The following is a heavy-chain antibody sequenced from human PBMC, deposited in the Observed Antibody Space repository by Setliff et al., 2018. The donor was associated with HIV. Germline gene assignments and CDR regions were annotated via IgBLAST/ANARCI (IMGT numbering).Heavy chain of an antibody. CDR1: GGSFSSSY. J-gene: IGHJ4*02. Sequence: SETLSLTCAVYGGSFSSSYWSWIRQAPGKGLEWIGQINHNGITHYNPSLETRVTISVDTSKNHFSLNLNSVTAADTAVYYCARHGSITVADRGDFDNWSRGTLVTVSS. CDR2: INHNGIT. CDR3: ARHGSITVADRGDFDN. V-gene: IGHV4-34*01. D-gene: IGHD3-10*01.